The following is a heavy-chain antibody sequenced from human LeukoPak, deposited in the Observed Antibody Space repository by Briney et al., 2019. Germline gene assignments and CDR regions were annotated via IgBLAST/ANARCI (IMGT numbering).Heavy chain of an antibody. Sequence: TGGSLRLSCAASGFIFSSYSMNWVRQAPGKGLEWVSYISSSSSTIYYADSVKGRFTISRDNAKNSLYLQMNSLRAEDTAVYYCASDPRSIVGATGRDYWGQGTLVTVSS. CDR3: ASDPRSIVGATGRDY. CDR2: ISSSSSTI. V-gene: IGHV3-48*01. CDR1: GFIFSSYS. D-gene: IGHD1-26*01. J-gene: IGHJ4*02.